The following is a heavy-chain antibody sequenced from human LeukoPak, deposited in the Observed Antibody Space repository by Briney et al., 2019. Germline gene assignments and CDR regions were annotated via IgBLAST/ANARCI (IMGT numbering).Heavy chain of an antibody. CDR1: GGSIGSHY. Sequence: SETLSLTCTVSGGSIGSHYWSWLRQPPGKGLEWIGHIYYIGSTTYNPSLASRVTMSVDTSKNQFSLKLNSATAADTAVYYCARDGIFANGLDIWGQGTMVTVSS. CDR2: IYYIGST. V-gene: IGHV4-59*11. D-gene: IGHD2-8*01. CDR3: ARDGIFANGLDI. J-gene: IGHJ3*02.